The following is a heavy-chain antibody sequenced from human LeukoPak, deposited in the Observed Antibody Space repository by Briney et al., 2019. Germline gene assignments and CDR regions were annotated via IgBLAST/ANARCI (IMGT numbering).Heavy chain of an antibody. D-gene: IGHD5-12*01. J-gene: IGHJ4*02. CDR3: ARGDIVATDC. CDR1: GFTFNTYS. V-gene: IGHV3-30-3*01. CDR2: ISYNGAYK. Sequence: GRSLRLSCAASGFTFNTYSMHWVRQAPGKGLEWVAVISYNGAYKYYADSVKGRFTISRDNSKNTLYLQMNSLRVEDTAVYYCARGDIVATDCWGQGTLVTVSS.